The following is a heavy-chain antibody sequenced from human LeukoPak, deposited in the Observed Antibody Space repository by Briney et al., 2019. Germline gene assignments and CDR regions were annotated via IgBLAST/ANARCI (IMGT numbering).Heavy chain of an antibody. V-gene: IGHV3-23*01. J-gene: IGHJ4*02. D-gene: IGHD1-1*01. CDR1: GFTFSNYA. CDR2: ITGNGGYT. Sequence: GGSLRLSCAASGFTFSNYAMNWVRQAPRKGLEWVSGITGNGGYTYYADSVKGRFTISRDNSRSTLYLQINSPRAEDTAIYYCAKGTLQQFDYWGQGTLVTVSS. CDR3: AKGTLQQFDY.